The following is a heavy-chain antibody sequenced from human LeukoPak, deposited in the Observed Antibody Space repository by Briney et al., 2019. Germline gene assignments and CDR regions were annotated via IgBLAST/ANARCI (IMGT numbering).Heavy chain of an antibody. Sequence: SETLSLTCTVSGGSISSYYWSWIRQPPGKGLEWIGYIYYSGSTNYNPSLKSRVTISVDTSKNQFSLKLSSVTAADTAVYYCARHIASSTLHDAFDIWGQGTMVTVSS. CDR1: GGSISSYY. V-gene: IGHV4-59*08. D-gene: IGHD6-13*01. CDR3: ARHIASSTLHDAFDI. J-gene: IGHJ3*02. CDR2: IYYSGST.